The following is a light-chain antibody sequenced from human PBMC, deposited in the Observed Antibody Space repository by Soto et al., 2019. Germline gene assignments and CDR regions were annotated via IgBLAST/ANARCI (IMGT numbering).Light chain of an antibody. CDR1: QSISSW. CDR3: PPQG. Sequence: DIQMTQSPSTLSASVGDRVTITCRASQSISSWLAWYQQKPGKAPKLLIYGASTLESGVPSRFSGSGSGTDFTHPISFLQPDDLATYNCPPQGFGQGTKVEIK. J-gene: IGKJ1*01. V-gene: IGKV1-5*01. CDR2: GAS.